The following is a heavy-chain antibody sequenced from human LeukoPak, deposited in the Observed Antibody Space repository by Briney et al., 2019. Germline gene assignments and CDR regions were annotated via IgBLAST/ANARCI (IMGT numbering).Heavy chain of an antibody. D-gene: IGHD3-22*01. J-gene: IGHJ4*02. V-gene: IGHV4-34*01. CDR2: INHRGST. CDR3: ARTPALYYYDSSGYL. CDR1: GGSFSGYY. Sequence: PSETLSLTCAVYGGSFSGYYWSWIRQSPGKGLEWIGEINHRGSTNYNPSLKRRVTISVDTSKNQFSLKLSSVTAADTAVYYCARTPALYYYDSSGYLWGQGTLVTVSS.